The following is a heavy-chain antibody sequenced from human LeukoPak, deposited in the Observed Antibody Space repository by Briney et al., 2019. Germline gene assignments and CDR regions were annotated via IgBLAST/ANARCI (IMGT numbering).Heavy chain of an antibody. CDR1: GGSISSGSYS. D-gene: IGHD2-15*01. CDR3: ASIATDDAFEI. V-gene: IGHV4-30-4*07. Sequence: SETLSLTCTVSGGSISSGSYSWSWIRQPPGKGLEWIGNIYYSGSTFYNASLKSRVTISIDTSKNQFSLRLSSVTAADTAVYYCASIATDDAFEIWGQGTMVIVSS. CDR2: IYYSGST. J-gene: IGHJ3*02.